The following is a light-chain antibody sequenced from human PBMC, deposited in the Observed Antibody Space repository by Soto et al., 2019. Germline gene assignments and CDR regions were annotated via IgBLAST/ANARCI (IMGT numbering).Light chain of an antibody. CDR1: QSFSSY. J-gene: IGKJ5*01. V-gene: IGKV3-11*01. Sequence: EIVLTQSPATLSLSPGERATLSCRASQSFSSYLAWYQQKPGQAPRLLIYDASKRATGIPARFSGRGSGTDFTLTISSLEPEDFAVYYCHQRSNRTPVITFGQGTRLEIK. CDR3: HQRSNRTPVIT. CDR2: DAS.